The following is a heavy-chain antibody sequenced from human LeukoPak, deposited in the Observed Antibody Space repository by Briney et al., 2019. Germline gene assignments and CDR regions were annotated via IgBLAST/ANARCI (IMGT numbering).Heavy chain of an antibody. D-gene: IGHD5-12*01. CDR1: GYSISSGYY. V-gene: IGHV4-38-2*01. J-gene: IGHJ4*02. CDR2: IYHSGST. Sequence: PSETLALTCAVSGYSISSGYYWGWIRQPPGKGLEWIGSIYHSGSTYYNPSLKSRVTISVDTSKNQFSLKLSSVTAADTALYYCARVATTTNPPQRPFDYWGQGTLVTVSS. CDR3: ARVATTTNPPQRPFDY.